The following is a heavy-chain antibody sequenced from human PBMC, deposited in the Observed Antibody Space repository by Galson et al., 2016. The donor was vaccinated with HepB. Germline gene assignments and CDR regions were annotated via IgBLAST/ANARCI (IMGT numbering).Heavy chain of an antibody. J-gene: IGHJ5*02. D-gene: IGHD3-10*01. V-gene: IGHV3-23*01. CDR1: GFTFSSYA. CDR2: ISGSGGST. Sequence: SLRLSCAASGFTFSSYAMSWVRQAPGKGLEWVSAISGSGGSTYYADSVRGRFTISRDNSKNTLYLQMNSLRAEDTAVYYCAKDSPSSLWFGELNHWGQGTLVTVSS. CDR3: AKDSPSSLWFGELNH.